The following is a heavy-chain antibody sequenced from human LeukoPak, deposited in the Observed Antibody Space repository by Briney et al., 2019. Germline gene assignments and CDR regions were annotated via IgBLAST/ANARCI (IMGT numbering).Heavy chain of an antibody. CDR3: ARDPMAGTFRAFDI. Sequence: SETRSLAWIVAGGSIGSYYWSWIRPLAGKVLGWIGRIYSRGSTNYNPSLQSRVTMSVDTSKNQISLRLNSVTAADTAVYYCARDPMAGTFRAFDIWGQGTMVTVSS. J-gene: IGHJ3*02. CDR2: IYSRGST. V-gene: IGHV4-4*07. CDR1: GGSIGSYY. D-gene: IGHD6-19*01.